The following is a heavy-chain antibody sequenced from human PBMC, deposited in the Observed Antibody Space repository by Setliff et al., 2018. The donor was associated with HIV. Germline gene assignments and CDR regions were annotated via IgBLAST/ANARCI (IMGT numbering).Heavy chain of an antibody. CDR1: GFTFSSYR. J-gene: IGHJ4*02. D-gene: IGHD5-12*01. CDR3: ARELEMATIPNGDC. V-gene: IGHV3-48*01. Sequence: GGSLRLSCAASGFTFSSYRMNWVRQAPGKGLEWVSYISISDTTIYYADSVKGRFTISRDNAKNSLYLQMNSLRVEDTAVYYCARELEMATIPNGDCWGQGTLVTVSS. CDR2: ISISDTTI.